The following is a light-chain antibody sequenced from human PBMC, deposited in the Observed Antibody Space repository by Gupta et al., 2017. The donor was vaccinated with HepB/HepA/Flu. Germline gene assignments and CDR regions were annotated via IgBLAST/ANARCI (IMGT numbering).Light chain of an antibody. CDR3: QQYGGSPLT. V-gene: IGKV3-20*01. CDR1: QSFSRTF. J-gene: IGKJ4*01. CDR2: GTS. Sequence: LIPPPTMLPLSHRERATLSCRASQSFSRTFLARYQQKAGQAPRLLIYGTSSRATGIPDRFSGSGSGTDFTLTISRLEPEDFAVYYCQQYGGSPLTFGGGTKVEIK.